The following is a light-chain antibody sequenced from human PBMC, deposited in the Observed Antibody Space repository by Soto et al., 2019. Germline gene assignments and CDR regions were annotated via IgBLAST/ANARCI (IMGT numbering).Light chain of an antibody. CDR1: SSDVGAYNS. CDR2: EVS. Sequence: QSVLTQPPSASGSPGQSVSISCTGTSSDVGAYNSVSWYQQYPGKAPKLILYEVSRRPSGVPDRFSGSKSGNTASLTVSGLQAEDEADYYCSAYAGSSNVVFGGGTKVTVL. CDR3: SAYAGSSNVV. V-gene: IGLV2-8*01. J-gene: IGLJ2*01.